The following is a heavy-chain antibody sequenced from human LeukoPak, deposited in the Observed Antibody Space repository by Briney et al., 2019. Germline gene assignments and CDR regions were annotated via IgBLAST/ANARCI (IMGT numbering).Heavy chain of an antibody. D-gene: IGHD5-24*01. Sequence: GASVKVSCKASGYTFTGYYIRWVRQAPGQGLEWMGLINPGGDNTDYAQNFQGRVTMTRDTSTSTVYMGLSSLRSEDTAVYYCARIRDGYNDAYDIWGQGTMVTVSS. CDR3: ARIRDGYNDAYDI. V-gene: IGHV1-46*01. CDR1: GYTFTGYY. CDR2: INPGGDNT. J-gene: IGHJ3*02.